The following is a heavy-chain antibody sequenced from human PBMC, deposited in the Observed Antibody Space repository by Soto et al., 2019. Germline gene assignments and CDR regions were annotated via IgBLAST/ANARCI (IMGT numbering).Heavy chain of an antibody. CDR2: ISYDGSNK. CDR1: GFTFSSYA. J-gene: IGHJ4*02. Sequence: GSLRLSCAASGFTFSSYAMHWVRQAPGKGLEWVAVISYDGSNKYYADSVKGRFTISRDNSKNTLYLQMNSLRAEDTAVYYCARDPPSYWGQGTLVTVSS. CDR3: ARDPPSY. V-gene: IGHV3-30-3*01.